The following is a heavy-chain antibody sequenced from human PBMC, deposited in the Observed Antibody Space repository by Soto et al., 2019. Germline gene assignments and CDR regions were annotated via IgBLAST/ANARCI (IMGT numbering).Heavy chain of an antibody. V-gene: IGHV4-4*02. CDR1: SGSISSSNW. CDR3: ARASGNYDYIWGSFDY. CDR2: IYHSGST. D-gene: IGHD3-16*01. J-gene: IGHJ4*02. Sequence: SETLSLTCAVSSGSISSSNWWSWVRQPPGKGLEWIGEIYHSGSTNYNPSLKSRVTISVDKSKNQFSLKLSSVTAADTAVYYCARASGNYDYIWGSFDYWGQGTLVTVSS.